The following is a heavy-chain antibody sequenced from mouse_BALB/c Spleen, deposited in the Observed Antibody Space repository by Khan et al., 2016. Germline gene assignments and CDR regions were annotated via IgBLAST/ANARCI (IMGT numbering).Heavy chain of an antibody. CDR3: TRGYGSSYWYVDV. Sequence: EVKLEESGGGLVQPGGSMKLSCVASGFTFSNYWMNWVRQSPEKGLEWVAEIRLKSNNYATHYAESVKGRFTISRDDSKSSVYLQMNNLRAEDTGIYYCTRGYGSSYWYVDVWGAGTTVTVSS. V-gene: IGHV6-6*02. J-gene: IGHJ1*01. D-gene: IGHD1-1*01. CDR1: GFTFSNYW. CDR2: IRLKSNNYAT.